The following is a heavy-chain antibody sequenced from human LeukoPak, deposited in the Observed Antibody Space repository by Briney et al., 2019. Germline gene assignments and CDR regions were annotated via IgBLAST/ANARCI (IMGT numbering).Heavy chain of an antibody. J-gene: IGHJ4*02. CDR2: ISSSSNYI. V-gene: IGHV3-21*06. Sequence: GGSLRLSCAASGFTFSSHSMNWVRQAPGKGLEWVSSISSSSNYIYYADSVKGRFTLSRDNDRNSLYLQINSLRGEDTAVYYCARGPPFDYWGQGTLVTDSS. CDR3: ARGPPFDY. CDR1: GFTFSSHS.